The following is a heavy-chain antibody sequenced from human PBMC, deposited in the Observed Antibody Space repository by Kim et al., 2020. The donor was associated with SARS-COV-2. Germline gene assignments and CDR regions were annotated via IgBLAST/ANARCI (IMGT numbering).Heavy chain of an antibody. J-gene: IGHJ4*02. CDR3: VGRSKVVDHTFDY. Sequence: SDPSLASRVTMSVDTSKNELSLKLSSVSAADTAVYYCVGRSKVVDHTFDYWGQGTLVTVSS. V-gene: IGHV4-39*01. D-gene: IGHD2-15*01.